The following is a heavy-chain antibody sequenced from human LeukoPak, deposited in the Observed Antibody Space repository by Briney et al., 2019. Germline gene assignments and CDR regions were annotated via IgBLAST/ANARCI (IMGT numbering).Heavy chain of an antibody. Sequence: AQTLSLTCAISGYSVSSNRAAWNCIRQSPSRGLEWLGRTYYRSKWYNDYAVSVKSRININSDTFKNQLSLQLNSVTPEDTAVYYCARVGSGSDRYFDQWGQGTLVTVSS. J-gene: IGHJ4*02. D-gene: IGHD1-26*01. CDR3: ARVGSGSDRYFDQ. CDR2: TYYRSKWYN. CDR1: GYSVSSNRAA. V-gene: IGHV6-1*01.